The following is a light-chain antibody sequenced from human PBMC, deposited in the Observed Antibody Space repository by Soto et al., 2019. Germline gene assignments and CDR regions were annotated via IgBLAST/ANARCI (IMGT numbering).Light chain of an antibody. CDR2: DNN. CDR1: SSNIGSNY. J-gene: IGLJ3*02. CDR3: QSYDSSLSGSV. V-gene: IGLV1-51*01. Sequence: QSVLTQPPSVSAAPGQKATISCSGSSSNIGSNYVSWYQQLPGTAPKLLIYDNNKRPSGIPDRFSGSKSGTSATLDITGLQTGDEADYYCQSYDSSLSGSVFGGGTKLTVL.